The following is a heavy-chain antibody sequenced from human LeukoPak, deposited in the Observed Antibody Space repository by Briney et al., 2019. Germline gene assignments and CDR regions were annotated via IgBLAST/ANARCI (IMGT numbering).Heavy chain of an antibody. CDR2: LNPNSGGT. D-gene: IGHD3-10*01. Sequence: ASVKVSCKASGYTFTGFCIHWVRQAPEQGIEWMGWLNPNSGGTNYAQNFQGRVTMTRDTSISTGYMELSRLRSDDTAVYYCARDLDNYSGSGSYYNGDPLFQHWGQGTLVTVSS. CDR1: GYTFTGFC. V-gene: IGHV1-2*02. CDR3: ARDLDNYSGSGSYYNGDPLFQH. J-gene: IGHJ1*01.